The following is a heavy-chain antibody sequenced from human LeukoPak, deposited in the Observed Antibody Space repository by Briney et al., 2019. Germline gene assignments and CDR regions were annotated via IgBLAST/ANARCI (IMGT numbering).Heavy chain of an antibody. J-gene: IGHJ4*02. CDR1: GFTLSSCS. CDR3: ARRMVGANFDY. Sequence: GGSLRLSCAASGFTLSSCSMSWVRQAPGKGLEWVSAISGSGGNTYYADSVKGRFTISRDNSKNTLYLQMNSLRAEDTAVYYCARRMVGANFDYWGQGTLVTVSS. V-gene: IGHV3-23*01. CDR2: ISGSGGNT. D-gene: IGHD1-26*01.